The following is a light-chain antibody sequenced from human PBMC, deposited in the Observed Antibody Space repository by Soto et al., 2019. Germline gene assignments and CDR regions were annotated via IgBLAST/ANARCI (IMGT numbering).Light chain of an antibody. CDR1: QSFSSY. Sequence: EIVLTQSPATLSLSPGERATLSCRASQSFSSYLACYQQKPGQAPRLLIYDASNRATGIPARFSGSGSGTDFTLTISSLEPEDFAVYYCQQRSNWPPPITFGQGTRLEI. CDR2: DAS. CDR3: QQRSNWPPPIT. J-gene: IGKJ5*01. V-gene: IGKV3-11*01.